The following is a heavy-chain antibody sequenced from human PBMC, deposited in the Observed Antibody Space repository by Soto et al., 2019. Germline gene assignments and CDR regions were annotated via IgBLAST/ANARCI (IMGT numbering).Heavy chain of an antibody. Sequence: VQLRQSGPGLVKPSGTLSLTCAVSGGSISSSNWWTWVRQAPGKGLEWSGAIYHSGNTYYNPSLKGRVTITVDKSSYQFSLTLNSVPAADTAVYYCATLPPRVVASLLPIPTWGQGTLVTVSS. J-gene: IGHJ5*02. CDR2: IYHSGNT. CDR3: ATLPPRVVASLLPIPT. V-gene: IGHV4-4*02. D-gene: IGHD1-26*01. CDR1: GGSISSSNW.